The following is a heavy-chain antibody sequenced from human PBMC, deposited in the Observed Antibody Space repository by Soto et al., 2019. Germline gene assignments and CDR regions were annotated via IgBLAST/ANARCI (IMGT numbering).Heavy chain of an antibody. V-gene: IGHV4-31*03. J-gene: IGHJ4*02. Sequence: SETLSLTCTVSGGSISSGGYYWSWIRQHPGKGLEWIGYIYYSGSTYYNPSLKSRVTISVDTSKNQFSLKLSSVTAADTAVYYCARSNRSSWHFDYWGQGTLVTVSS. CDR1: GGSISSGGYY. CDR3: ARSNRSSWHFDY. CDR2: IYYSGST. D-gene: IGHD6-13*01.